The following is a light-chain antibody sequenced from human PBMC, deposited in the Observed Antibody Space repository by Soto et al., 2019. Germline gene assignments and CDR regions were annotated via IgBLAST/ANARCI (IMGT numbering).Light chain of an antibody. CDR1: SSNIGNTF. Sequence: QSVLTQPTSVSAAPGQKVTISCSGSSSNIGNTFVSWYQQLPGTAPKLLIYDYNKRPSGIPDRFSGSKSATSATLGITGLQTGDEADYYCGTWDIGLSAYVFGPGTKVTVL. J-gene: IGLJ1*01. CDR3: GTWDIGLSAYV. CDR2: DYN. V-gene: IGLV1-51*01.